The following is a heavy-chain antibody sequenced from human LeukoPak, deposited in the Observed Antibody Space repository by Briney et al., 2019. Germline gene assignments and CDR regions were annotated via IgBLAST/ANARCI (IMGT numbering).Heavy chain of an antibody. Sequence: GESLKISCKASGYIFPNYWIGWVRQMPGKGLEWMGIMYPGDSDTKYRPSFQGQVTISADKSISTAYLQWSSLKASDTAMYYCARSERVIATDFYFDYWGQGTLVTVSS. CDR3: ARSERVIATDFYFDY. D-gene: IGHD2-21*01. V-gene: IGHV5-51*01. CDR2: MYPGDSDT. CDR1: GYIFPNYW. J-gene: IGHJ4*02.